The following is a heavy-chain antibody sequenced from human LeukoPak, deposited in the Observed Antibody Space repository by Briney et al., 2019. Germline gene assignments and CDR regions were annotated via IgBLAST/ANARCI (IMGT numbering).Heavy chain of an antibody. CDR2: IYYSGGT. Sequence: SETLSLTCTVSGGSISSSSYYWGWIRQPPGKGLEWLGSIYYSGGTYYNPSLKSRVTISVDTSKNQFSLKLSSVTAADTAVYYCARQTPNYYDSSGYRVGIEHDYWGQGTLVTVSS. D-gene: IGHD3-22*01. CDR3: ARQTPNYYDSSGYRVGIEHDY. J-gene: IGHJ4*02. CDR1: GGSISSSSYY. V-gene: IGHV4-39*01.